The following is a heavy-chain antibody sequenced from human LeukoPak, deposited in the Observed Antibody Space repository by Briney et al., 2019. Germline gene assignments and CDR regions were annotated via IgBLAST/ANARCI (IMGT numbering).Heavy chain of an antibody. CDR3: ARVSVRGVIPYYFDF. CDR1: GGSISSYY. V-gene: IGHV4-59*01. D-gene: IGHD3-10*02. J-gene: IGHJ4*02. CDR2: IYYSGTT. Sequence: PSETLSLTCTVSGGSISSYYWSWIRQPPGKGLEWIGYIYYSGTTNYNPSLKSLVTISVDTSKNQFSLKLSSVTAADTAVYYCARVSVRGVIPYYFDFWGQGTLVTVSS.